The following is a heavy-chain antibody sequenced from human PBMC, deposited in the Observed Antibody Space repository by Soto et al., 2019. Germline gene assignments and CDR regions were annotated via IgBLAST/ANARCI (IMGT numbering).Heavy chain of an antibody. J-gene: IGHJ4*02. CDR2: IWYDGSEK. D-gene: IGHD3-10*01. CDR1: GFIFSTHA. CDR3: ATDRYGSQTLFDE. Sequence: QVQLVESGGGVVQPGRSLRLSCAASGFIFSTHAMHWVRQAPGEGLNWVAGIWYDGSEKYYADCVRGRFIISRDNSKTTMYLQLNGLRPEDTAVYYSATDRYGSQTLFDEWGQGTLVTVSS. V-gene: IGHV3-33*01.